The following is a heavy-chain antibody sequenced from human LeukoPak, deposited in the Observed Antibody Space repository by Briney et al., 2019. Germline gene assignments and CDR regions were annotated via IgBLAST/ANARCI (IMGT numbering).Heavy chain of an antibody. CDR1: GFTFDDYA. CDR3: AKGSGGAYYNYFED. J-gene: IGHJ4*02. V-gene: IGHV3-43D*03. D-gene: IGHD1-26*01. Sequence: GGSLRLSCAASGFTFDDYAFRWVRQAPGKGLEWVSLISWDGGTIYYADSVRGRFTISRDNSKNSLYLRMNSLRAEDTALYYCAKGSGGAYYNYFEDWGQGTLVSVAS. CDR2: ISWDGGTI.